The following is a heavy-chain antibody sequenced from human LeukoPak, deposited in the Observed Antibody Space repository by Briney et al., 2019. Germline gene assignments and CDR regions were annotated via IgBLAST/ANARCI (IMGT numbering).Heavy chain of an antibody. D-gene: IGHD1-26*01. V-gene: IGHV4-4*07. Sequence: SETLSLTCTVSGGSISSYYWSWIRQPAGKGLEWIGRIYTSGSTNYNPSLKSRVTMSVDTSKNQFTLKLSSVTAADTAVYYCARGMYSGSYYYFDYWGQGTLVTVSS. CDR2: IYTSGST. CDR1: GGSISSYY. J-gene: IGHJ4*02. CDR3: ARGMYSGSYYYFDY.